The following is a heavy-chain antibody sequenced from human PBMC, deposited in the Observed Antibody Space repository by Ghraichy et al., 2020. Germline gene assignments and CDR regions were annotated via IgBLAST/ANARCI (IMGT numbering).Heavy chain of an antibody. V-gene: IGHV3-21*01. CDR2: ITSSSTYI. Sequence: LTCAASGFTFSSYTMNWVRQAPGKGLEWVSSITSSSTYIYYADSVKGRFTISRDNAKNSLYLQMNSLRDEDTAVYYCARDGWIDYWGQGTLVTVSS. D-gene: IGHD6-19*01. CDR1: GFTFSSYT. CDR3: ARDGWIDY. J-gene: IGHJ4*02.